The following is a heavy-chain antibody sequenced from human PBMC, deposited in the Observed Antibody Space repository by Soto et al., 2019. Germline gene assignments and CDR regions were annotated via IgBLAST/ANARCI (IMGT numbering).Heavy chain of an antibody. CDR1: GYSFTSYW. CDR3: ARQIILWFGEFYYYGMDV. Sequence: GETLKISCKGSGYSFTSYWISWVRQMPGKGLEWMGRIDPSDSYTNYSPSFQGHVTISADKSISTAYLQWSSLKASDTAMYYCARQIILWFGEFYYYGMDVWGQGTTVTVSS. J-gene: IGHJ6*02. V-gene: IGHV5-10-1*01. D-gene: IGHD3-10*01. CDR2: IDPSDSYT.